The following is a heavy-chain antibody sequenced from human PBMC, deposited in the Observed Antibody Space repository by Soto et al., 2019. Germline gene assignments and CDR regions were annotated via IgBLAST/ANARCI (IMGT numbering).Heavy chain of an antibody. J-gene: IGHJ5*02. V-gene: IGHV6-1*01. D-gene: IGHD6-13*01. CDR3: ARDRTEFQIAAAGSNWFDP. CDR1: GDSVSSNSAA. CDR2: TYYRSKWYN. Sequence: PSRTLSLPCAISGDSVSSNSAAWNWIRQSPSRGLERLGRTYYRSKWYNDYAVSVKSRITINPDTSKNQFSLQLNSVTPEDTAVYYCARDRTEFQIAAAGSNWFDPWGQGTLVTVYS.